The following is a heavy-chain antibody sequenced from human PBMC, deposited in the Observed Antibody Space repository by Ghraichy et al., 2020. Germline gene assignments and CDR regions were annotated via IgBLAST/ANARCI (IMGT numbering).Heavy chain of an antibody. CDR2: ISSSSSYI. J-gene: IGHJ4*02. D-gene: IGHD5-18*01. Sequence: GGSLRLSCAASGFTFSSYSMNWVRQAPGKGLEWVSSISSSSSYIYYADSVKGRFTISRDNAKNSLYLQMNSLRAEDTAVYYCARDLRSGYSLSFDYWGQGTLVTVSS. CDR3: ARDLRSGYSLSFDY. CDR1: GFTFSSYS. V-gene: IGHV3-21*01.